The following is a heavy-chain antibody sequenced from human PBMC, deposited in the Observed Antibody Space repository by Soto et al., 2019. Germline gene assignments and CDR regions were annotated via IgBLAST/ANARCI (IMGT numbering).Heavy chain of an antibody. D-gene: IGHD1-26*01. J-gene: IGHJ6*02. V-gene: IGHV4-30-4*01. Sequence: SETLSLTCTVSGGSISSGDYYWSWIRQPPGKGLEWIGYIYYSGSTYYNPSLKSRVTISVDTSKNKFSLKLSSVTAADTAVYYCARVELGYYGMDVWGQGTTVTVSS. CDR2: IYYSGST. CDR1: GGSISSGDYY. CDR3: ARVELGYYGMDV.